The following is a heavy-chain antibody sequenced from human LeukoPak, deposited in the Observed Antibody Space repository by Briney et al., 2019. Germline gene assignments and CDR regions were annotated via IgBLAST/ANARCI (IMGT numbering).Heavy chain of an antibody. CDR3: ARVLIAVAGFDF. J-gene: IGHJ4*02. CDR1: GVSVSSGSYY. CDR2: IYYGGST. V-gene: IGHV4-61*01. D-gene: IGHD6-19*01. Sequence: SETLSLTCTVSGVSVSSGSYYWSWIRQPPGKGLEWIGFIYYGGSTNYNPSLKTRVAMSVDTSRDQVSLKMTSVTAADTAVHYCARVLIAVAGFDFWGLGTLVTVSS.